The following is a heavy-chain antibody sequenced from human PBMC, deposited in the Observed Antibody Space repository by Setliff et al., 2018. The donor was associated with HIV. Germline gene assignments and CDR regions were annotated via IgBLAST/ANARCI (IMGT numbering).Heavy chain of an antibody. CDR3: ASNQHDWGYYYYYMDV. CDR1: GGSISSGSHF. D-gene: IGHD3-16*01. V-gene: IGHV4-61*09. Sequence: TLSLTCAVSGGSISSGSHFWGWIRQPAGKGLEWIGHISTSGTTKYNPSLKSRVTISVDTSKNQFSLRLSSVTAADTAVYYCASNQHDWGYYYYYMDVWGKGTTVTVSS. J-gene: IGHJ6*03. CDR2: ISTSGTT.